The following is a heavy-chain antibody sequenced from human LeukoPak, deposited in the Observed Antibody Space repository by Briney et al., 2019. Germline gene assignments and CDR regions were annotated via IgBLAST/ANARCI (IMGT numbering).Heavy chain of an antibody. CDR1: GFTFSSYV. Sequence: RPGGSLRLSCAASGFTFSSYVMSWVRQAPGGGLEWVSAVIGSYTYYADSVKGRFTISRDNSKNTLFLEMNSLRAGDTAVYYCAKGSSSSRPYYFDSWGLGTLVIVSS. V-gene: IGHV3-23*01. CDR2: VIGSYT. D-gene: IGHD6-13*01. J-gene: IGHJ4*02. CDR3: AKGSSSSRPYYFDS.